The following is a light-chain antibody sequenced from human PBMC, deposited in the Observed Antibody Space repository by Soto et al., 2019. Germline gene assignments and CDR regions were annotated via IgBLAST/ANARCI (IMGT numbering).Light chain of an antibody. CDR2: AAS. Sequence: DIQLTQSPSLLSASVGDRVTITCRASQAISSYLAWYQQKPGQAPKLLIYAASTLQSGVPSRFSGSGSGTEFTLTIGSLQPEDFAAYYCQQLDSYPHTFGQGTKLEIK. J-gene: IGKJ2*01. CDR1: QAISSY. CDR3: QQLDSYPHT. V-gene: IGKV1-9*01.